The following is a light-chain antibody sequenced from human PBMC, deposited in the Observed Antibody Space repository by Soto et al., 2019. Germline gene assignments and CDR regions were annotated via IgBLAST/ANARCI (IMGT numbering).Light chain of an antibody. J-gene: IGLJ1*01. Sequence: QSVLTQPPSASGSPGQSLTISCTGTSSDVGGYNYVFWYQQHPGKAPKLMIYEGSRRPSGVSNRFSGSKSGNAASLTISGLQAEDEADYYCCSYASDSTYVFGSGTKVTV. CDR1: SSDVGGYNY. CDR3: CSYASDSTYV. CDR2: EGS. V-gene: IGLV2-14*01.